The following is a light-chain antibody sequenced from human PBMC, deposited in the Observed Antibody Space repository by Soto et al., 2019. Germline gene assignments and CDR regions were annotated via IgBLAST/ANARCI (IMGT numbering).Light chain of an antibody. Sequence: DFQMTQSPSSLSASVGDRVTITCRASQGISDHLAWYQQKPGKVPNLLIFAASTLQSGVPSRFSGGGSGTDFTLISSSRHPEYVASYYCQKYNTTPRTFGQGTKVELK. J-gene: IGKJ1*01. CDR1: QGISDH. CDR3: QKYNTTPRT. CDR2: AAS. V-gene: IGKV1-27*01.